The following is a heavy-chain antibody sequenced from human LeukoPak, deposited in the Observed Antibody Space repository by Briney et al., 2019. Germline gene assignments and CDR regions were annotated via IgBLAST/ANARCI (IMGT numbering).Heavy chain of an antibody. CDR1: GFTFSSYA. Sequence: QPGGSLRLSCAASGFTFSSYAMSWVRQAPGKGLEWVSAISGSGGSTYYADSVKGRFTISRDNSKNTLYLQMNSLRAEDTAVYYCAREGYCSSTSCYLVNYWGQGTLVTVSS. V-gene: IGHV3-23*01. D-gene: IGHD2-2*01. CDR2: ISGSGGST. CDR3: AREGYCSSTSCYLVNY. J-gene: IGHJ4*02.